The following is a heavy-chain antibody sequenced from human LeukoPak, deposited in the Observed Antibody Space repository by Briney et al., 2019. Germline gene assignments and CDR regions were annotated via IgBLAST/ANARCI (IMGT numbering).Heavy chain of an antibody. V-gene: IGHV3-7*01. Sequence: GGSLRLSCAASGFTFSSYWMSWVRQAPGKGLEWVANIKQDGSEKYYADSVKGRFTISRDNAKNSLYLQMNSLRAEDTAVYYCARGVVRYGDYFDYWGQGTLVTVSS. CDR3: ARGVVRYGDYFDY. CDR1: GFTFSSYW. J-gene: IGHJ4*02. CDR2: IKQDGSEK. D-gene: IGHD4-17*01.